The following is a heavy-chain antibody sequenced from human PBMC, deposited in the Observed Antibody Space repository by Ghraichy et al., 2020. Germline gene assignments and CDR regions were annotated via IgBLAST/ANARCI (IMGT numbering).Heavy chain of an antibody. V-gene: IGHV3-48*03. Sequence: LSLTCAASGFTFSSYEMNWVRQAPGKGLQWVSYISRTANTIYYADSVKGRFTISRDNAKNSLYLQMNSLRDEDTAVYYCARGYCSGGSCYSAKAWFDTWGQGTLVTVSS. CDR1: GFTFSSYE. CDR3: ARGYCSGGSCYSAKAWFDT. J-gene: IGHJ5*02. D-gene: IGHD2-15*01. CDR2: ISRTANTI.